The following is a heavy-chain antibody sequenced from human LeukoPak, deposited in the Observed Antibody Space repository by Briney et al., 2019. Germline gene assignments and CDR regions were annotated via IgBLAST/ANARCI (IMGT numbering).Heavy chain of an antibody. J-gene: IGHJ4*02. D-gene: IGHD2-21*02. CDR3: ARSSMPYCGGDCYFDY. Sequence: PGGSLRLSCAASGFTFSNYAVSWVCQAPGKGLEWVSTISGSGGTTYYADSVKGRFTISRDNSKNTLYLQMNSLRAEDTAVYYCARSSMPYCGGDCYFDYWGQGTLVTVSS. CDR2: ISGSGGTT. V-gene: IGHV3-23*01. CDR1: GFTFSNYA.